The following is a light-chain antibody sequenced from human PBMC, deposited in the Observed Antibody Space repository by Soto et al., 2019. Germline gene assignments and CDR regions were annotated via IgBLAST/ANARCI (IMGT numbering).Light chain of an antibody. Sequence: SALTQPASVSGSPGQSITISCTGTSTDVGGYKHVSWYQQHPGTAPKLMIFEVNGRPSGVSDRFSGSKSGNTASLTISGLQPEDEADYYCSSFSSSSTPYVFGTGTKVTVL. J-gene: IGLJ1*01. CDR1: STDVGGYKH. V-gene: IGLV2-14*01. CDR2: EVN. CDR3: SSFSSSSTPYV.